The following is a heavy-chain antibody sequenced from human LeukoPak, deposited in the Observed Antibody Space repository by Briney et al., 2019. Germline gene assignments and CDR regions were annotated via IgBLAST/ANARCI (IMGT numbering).Heavy chain of an antibody. CDR3: ARVDGPTVTTMFFGS. CDR1: GFTFSRHG. CDR2: ISPGSSTI. J-gene: IGHJ4*02. Sequence: PGGSLRSSCAASGFTFSRHGMICVRQAPGKGLEWPSYISPGSSTIYYADSVSDRFTFSRDDAKNSLYLQMNSLRAEDTAVSYCARVDGPTVTTMFFGSWGPGTLVTVSS. D-gene: IGHD4-17*01. V-gene: IGHV3-48*01.